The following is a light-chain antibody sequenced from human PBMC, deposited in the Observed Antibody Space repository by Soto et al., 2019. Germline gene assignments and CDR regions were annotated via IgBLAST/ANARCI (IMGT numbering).Light chain of an antibody. Sequence: EIVLTQSPATLSLSPGERATLSCRASQSVSSYSAWYQQKPGQAPRLLIYGASNRATGIPARFSGSGSGTDFTLTISSLEPEDFAVYYCQHRRRWPLTFGQGTKLESK. CDR3: QHRRRWPLT. CDR1: QSVSSY. CDR2: GAS. J-gene: IGKJ2*01. V-gene: IGKV3-11*01.